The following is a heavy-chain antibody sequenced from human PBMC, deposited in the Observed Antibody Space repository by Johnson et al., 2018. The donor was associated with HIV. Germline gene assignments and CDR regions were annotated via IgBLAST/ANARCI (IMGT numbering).Heavy chain of an antibody. V-gene: IGHV3-30*02. CDR1: GFTFRDYG. CDR2: IQYDGSNK. J-gene: IGHJ3*02. Sequence: QVQLVESGGGVVQPRGSMRLSCAASGFTFRDYGMHWVRQAPGTGLEWVAFIQYDGSNKYYADSVRGRFTISRDNSKKTLYLQMNSLRAEDTALYYCAKLTRLDAFDIWGQGTMVTVSS. D-gene: IGHD6-25*01. CDR3: AKLTRLDAFDI.